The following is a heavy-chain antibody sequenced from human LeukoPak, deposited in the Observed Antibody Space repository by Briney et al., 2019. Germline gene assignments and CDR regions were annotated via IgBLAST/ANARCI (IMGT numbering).Heavy chain of an antibody. CDR3: AKDGQGYSYGIKDNWFDP. CDR1: GFTFDDYA. CDR2: ISWNSGSI. V-gene: IGHV3-9*01. J-gene: IGHJ5*02. D-gene: IGHD5-18*01. Sequence: GGCRRLSCAAAGFTFDDYAMHWVRQAPGKGLEWVSGISWNSGSIGYADSVKGRFTISRDNAKNALYLKMNSLSADVTALYYCAKDGQGYSYGIKDNWFDPWGQGTLVTVSS.